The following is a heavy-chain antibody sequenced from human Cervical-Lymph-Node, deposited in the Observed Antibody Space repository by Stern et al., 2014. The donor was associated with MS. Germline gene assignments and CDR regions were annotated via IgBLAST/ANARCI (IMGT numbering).Heavy chain of an antibody. CDR3: ARAAYSTSSYNY. D-gene: IGHD6-6*01. Sequence: QMQLVQSGAEVKKPGSSVKVSCKASGGTFNTNVISWVRQAPGQGLEWMGGIIPIFGTALYAQKFQGRVTITANGSTRAVYMELSSLRSEDPAVYYCARAAYSTSSYNYWGQGTLVIVSS. CDR2: IIPIFGTA. V-gene: IGHV1-69*01. J-gene: IGHJ4*02. CDR1: GGTFNTNV.